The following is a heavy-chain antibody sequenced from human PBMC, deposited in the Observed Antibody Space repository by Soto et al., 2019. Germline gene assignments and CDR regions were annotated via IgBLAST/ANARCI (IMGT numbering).Heavy chain of an antibody. CDR2: IKSKTDGGTT. Sequence: EVQLVESGGGLVKPGGSLRLSCAASGFTFSNAWMSWVRQAPGKGLEWVGRIKSKTDGGTTDYAAPVKGRFTISRDDSNNTLYLQMNSLKTEDTAVYYCTTDMIAAAGTQYYYYYMDVWGKGTTVTVSS. D-gene: IGHD6-13*01. J-gene: IGHJ6*03. CDR3: TTDMIAAAGTQYYYYYMDV. V-gene: IGHV3-15*01. CDR1: GFTFSNAW.